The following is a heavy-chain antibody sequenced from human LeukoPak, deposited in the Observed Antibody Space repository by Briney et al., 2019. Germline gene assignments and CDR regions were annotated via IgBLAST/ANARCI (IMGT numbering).Heavy chain of an antibody. CDR2: IYPGDSDT. Sequence: PGESLKISCKGSGYSFTSYWIGWVRQMPGKGLEWMGIIYPGDSDTRYSPSFQGQVTISVDKSIRTAYLQWKSLKASDTAIYYCARNPYYDVETGYLVAPGGIFDDWGQGTLVTVSS. CDR1: GYSFTSYW. CDR3: ARNPYYDVETGYLVAPGGIFDD. V-gene: IGHV5-51*01. J-gene: IGHJ4*02. D-gene: IGHD3-9*01.